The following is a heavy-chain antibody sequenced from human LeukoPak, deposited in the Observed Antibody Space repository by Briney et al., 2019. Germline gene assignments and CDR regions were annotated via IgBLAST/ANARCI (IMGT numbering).Heavy chain of an antibody. CDR3: ARQRSYYCSGGSCYPSYFDY. D-gene: IGHD2-15*01. CDR2: INHSGST. CDR1: GGSFSGYY. J-gene: IGHJ4*02. V-gene: IGHV4-34*01. Sequence: SETLSLTCAVYGGSFSGYYWSWIRQPPGKGLEWIGEINHSGSTNYSPSLKSRVTISVDTSKNQFSLKLSSVTAADTAVYYCARQRSYYCSGGSCYPSYFDYWGERNLVTVSS.